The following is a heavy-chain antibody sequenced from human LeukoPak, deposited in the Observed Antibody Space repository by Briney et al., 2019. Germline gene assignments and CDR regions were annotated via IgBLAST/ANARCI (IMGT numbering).Heavy chain of an antibody. J-gene: IGHJ3*02. CDR3: ARPSYITIFGVVIRDAFDI. D-gene: IGHD3-3*01. V-gene: IGHV1-69*13. CDR2: IIPIFGTA. CDR1: GGTFSSYA. Sequence: SVKVSCKASGGTFSSYAISWVRQAPGQGLEWMGGIIPIFGTANYAQKFQGRVTITADESTSTAYMEMSSLRSEDTAVYYCARPSYITIFGVVIRDAFDIWGEGKMVTVSS.